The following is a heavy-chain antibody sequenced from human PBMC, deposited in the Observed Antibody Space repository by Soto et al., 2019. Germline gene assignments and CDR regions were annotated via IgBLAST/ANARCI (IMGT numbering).Heavy chain of an antibody. V-gene: IGHV3-9*01. J-gene: IGHJ6*02. D-gene: IGHD3-10*01. CDR3: AKDHYGSAIYGMDV. CDR2: IAWNSDII. Sequence: EVQLVESGGGLVQPGRSLRLSFAASGFSFEDYAMHWVRQAPGKGREWVSGIAWNSDIIGYADSVKGRFTISRDNGKNSLYLQMNSLRPEDTALYYCAKDHYGSAIYGMDVWGQGTTVTVSS. CDR1: GFSFEDYA.